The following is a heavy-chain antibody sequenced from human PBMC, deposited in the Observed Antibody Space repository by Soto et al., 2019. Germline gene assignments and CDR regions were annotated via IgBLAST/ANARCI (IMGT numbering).Heavy chain of an antibody. CDR3: AKDRPQWLAPFDY. CDR2: ISGSGGST. D-gene: IGHD6-19*01. CDR1: GFTFSSYA. Sequence: PRLSCAASGFTFSSYAMSWVRQAPGKGLEWVSAISGSGGSTYYADSVKGRFTISRDNSKNTLYLQMNSLRAEDTAVYYCAKDRPQWLAPFDYWGQGTLVTVSS. V-gene: IGHV3-23*01. J-gene: IGHJ4*02.